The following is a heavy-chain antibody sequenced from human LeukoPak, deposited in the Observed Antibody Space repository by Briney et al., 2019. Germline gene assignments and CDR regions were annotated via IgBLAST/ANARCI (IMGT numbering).Heavy chain of an antibody. Sequence: GGSLRLSCAASGFTFSTSPMSWVRQALGKGLEWVSTISGSGGGTYSADSVKGRFTISRDNSKNTLYLQMNSLRADDTAIYYCAKLEEQWLIDFWGQGTLVTVSS. CDR3: AKLEEQWLIDF. J-gene: IGHJ4*02. CDR2: ISGSGGGT. CDR1: GFTFSTSP. D-gene: IGHD6-19*01. V-gene: IGHV3-23*01.